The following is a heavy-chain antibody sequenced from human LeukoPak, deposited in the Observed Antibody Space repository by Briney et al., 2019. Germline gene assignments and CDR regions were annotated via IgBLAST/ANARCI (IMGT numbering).Heavy chain of an antibody. D-gene: IGHD3-10*01. CDR1: GVTLSSYS. Sequence: GGSLRLSCAASGVTLSSYSMNWVRQAPGKGLEWVSYISSSSSTIYYADSVKGRFTISRDNAKNSLYLQMNSLRAEDTAVYYCARGLYGSGTYVVDYWGEGTLVTVPS. CDR3: ARGLYGSGTYVVDY. V-gene: IGHV3-48*01. CDR2: ISSSSSTI. J-gene: IGHJ4*02.